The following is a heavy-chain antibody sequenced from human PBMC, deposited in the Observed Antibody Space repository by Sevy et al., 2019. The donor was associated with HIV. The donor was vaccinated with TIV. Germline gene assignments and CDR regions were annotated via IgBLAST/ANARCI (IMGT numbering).Heavy chain of an antibody. CDR3: ARGSVIDYYYYGMDV. CDR2: IYYSGST. V-gene: IGHV4-59*01. J-gene: IGHJ6*02. CDR1: GGSISSYY. Sequence: SETLSLTCTVSGGSISSYYWSWIRQPPGKGLEWIGYIYYSGSTNYNPSLKSRVTISVDTSKNQFSLKLSSVTAADTAVYYCARGSVIDYYYYGMDVWGQGTTVTVSS. D-gene: IGHD2-21*01.